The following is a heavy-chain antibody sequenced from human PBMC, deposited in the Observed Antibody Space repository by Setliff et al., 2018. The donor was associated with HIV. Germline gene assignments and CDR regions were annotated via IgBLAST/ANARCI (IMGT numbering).Heavy chain of an antibody. CDR3: ARRKSYYYGMDV. Sequence: ASETLSLTCTVSGGSISSYYWSWIRQPPGKGLEWIGYIYYSGSTNYNPSLKSRVTISVDTSKNQFSLKLSSVTAADTAVYYCARRKSYYYGMDVWGRGTLVTVSS. CDR2: IYYSGST. J-gene: IGHJ6*02. CDR1: GGSISSYY. V-gene: IGHV4-59*08.